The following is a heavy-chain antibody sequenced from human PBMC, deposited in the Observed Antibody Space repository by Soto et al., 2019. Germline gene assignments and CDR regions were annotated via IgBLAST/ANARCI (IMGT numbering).Heavy chain of an antibody. CDR2: IVVGSGHT. CDR3: AAASSTSGGYYGMDV. J-gene: IGHJ6*02. CDR1: GFTFTSSA. D-gene: IGHD2-2*01. Sequence: EASVKGSCKTSGFTFTSSAMRWVRQARGQRLEWIGWIVVGSGHTKYAQKFQEIVTITRDMSTSTAYMELSSLRSEDTAMYYCAAASSTSGGYYGMDVWGQGTTVTVSS. V-gene: IGHV1-58*02.